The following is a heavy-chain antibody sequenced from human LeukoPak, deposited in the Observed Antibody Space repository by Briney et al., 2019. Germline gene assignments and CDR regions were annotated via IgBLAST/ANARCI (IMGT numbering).Heavy chain of an antibody. CDR1: GDSINSGGYF. CDR3: ARERPGYYFDY. Sequence: PSETLSLTCTVSGDSINSGGYFWSWIRQHPGKGLEWIGYIYYSGTTYFNPSLKSRVTISVDTSESQFSLKLSSVTAADTAVYYCARERPGYYFDYWGQGTLVTVSS. CDR2: IYYSGTT. V-gene: IGHV4-31*03. J-gene: IGHJ4*02.